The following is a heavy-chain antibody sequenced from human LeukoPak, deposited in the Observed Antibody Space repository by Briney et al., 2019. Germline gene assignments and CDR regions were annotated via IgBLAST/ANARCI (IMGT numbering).Heavy chain of an antibody. D-gene: IGHD2-21*01. CDR3: ARVGDHFHWFLDL. CDR1: GFSVSTNY. J-gene: IGHJ2*01. V-gene: IGHV3-53*01. Sequence: GGSLTLSCAASGFSVSTNYMNWVRQAPGKGLEGVSILYSGSDTYYTDSVKGRFTISRDDSKNILFLHMTSLKAEDTAIYYCARVGDHFHWFLDLWGRGTLVGVSS. CDR2: LYSGSDT.